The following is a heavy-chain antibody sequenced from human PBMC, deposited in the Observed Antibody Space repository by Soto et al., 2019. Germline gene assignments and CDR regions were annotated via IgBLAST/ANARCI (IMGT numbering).Heavy chain of an antibody. CDR3: AVIGGEHYGSGSYTQFDY. CDR1: GFTFSDYY. J-gene: IGHJ4*02. V-gene: IGHV3-11*05. Sequence: QVQLVESGGGLVKPGGSLRLSCAASGFTFSDYYMSWIRQAPGKGLEWVSYISSSSSYTNYADSVKGRFTISRDNAKNSLXLQMNSLRAEDTAVYYCAVIGGEHYGSGSYTQFDYWGQGTLVTVSS. D-gene: IGHD3-10*01. CDR2: ISSSSSYT.